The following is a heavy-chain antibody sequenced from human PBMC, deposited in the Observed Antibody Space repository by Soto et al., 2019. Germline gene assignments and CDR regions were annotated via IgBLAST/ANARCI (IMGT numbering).Heavy chain of an antibody. CDR3: AHTWGLPFTY. CDR2: IYWNDDK. V-gene: IGHV2-5*01. Sequence: QITLKESGPALVEPTQTLTLTCTYSGFSLRTTGVGVGWIRQPPGKALEWLGSIYWNDDKRYSPSLKNRFTLTSDISKSQVVLTMTNMDPVDTATYYCAHTWGLPFTYWGQGTLVIVSS. D-gene: IGHD3-16*01. J-gene: IGHJ4*02. CDR1: GFSLRTTGVG.